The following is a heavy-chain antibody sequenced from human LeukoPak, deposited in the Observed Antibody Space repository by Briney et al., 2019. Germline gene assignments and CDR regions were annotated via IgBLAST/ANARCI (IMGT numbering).Heavy chain of an antibody. Sequence: PGGSLRLSCAASGFSFSSYAMSWVRQAPGKGLEWVSGIIGGAGGTYYADSVKGRFTISRDNAKNTLYLQMNSLRAEDTALYFCAQWSRYFDYWGQGTLVTVSS. D-gene: IGHD1-26*01. J-gene: IGHJ4*02. V-gene: IGHV3-23*01. CDR2: IIGGAGGT. CDR3: AQWSRYFDY. CDR1: GFSFSSYA.